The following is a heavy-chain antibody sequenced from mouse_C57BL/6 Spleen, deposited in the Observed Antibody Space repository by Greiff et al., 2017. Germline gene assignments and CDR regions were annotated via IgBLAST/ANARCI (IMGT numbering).Heavy chain of an antibody. CDR3: ARGNWDYWYFDV. D-gene: IGHD4-1*01. CDR2: IYPGSGST. V-gene: IGHV1-55*01. CDR1: GYTFTSYW. Sequence: QVQLQQPGAELVKPGASVKMSCKASGYTFTSYWITWVKQRPGQGLEWIGDIYPGSGSTNYNERFKSKATLTVDTSSSTADMQLSSLTSEDSAVYYCARGNWDYWYFDVWGTGTTVTVSS. J-gene: IGHJ1*03.